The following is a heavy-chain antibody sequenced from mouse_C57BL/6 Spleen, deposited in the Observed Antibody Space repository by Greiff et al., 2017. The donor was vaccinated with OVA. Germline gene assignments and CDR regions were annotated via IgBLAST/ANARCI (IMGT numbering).Heavy chain of an antibody. V-gene: IGHV3-6*01. D-gene: IGHD2-3*01. CDR3: ARDNDGYYGGAWFAY. CDR1: GYSITSGYY. J-gene: IGHJ3*01. Sequence: DVKLQESGPGLVKPSQSLSLTCSVTGYSITSGYYWNWIRQFPGNKLEWMGYISYDGSNNYNPSLKNRISITRDTSKNQFFLKLNSVTTEDTATYYCARDNDGYYGGAWFAYWGQGTLVTVSA. CDR2: ISYDGSN.